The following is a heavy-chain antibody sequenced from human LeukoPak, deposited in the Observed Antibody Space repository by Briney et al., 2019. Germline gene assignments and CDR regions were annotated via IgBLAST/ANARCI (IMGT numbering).Heavy chain of an antibody. CDR1: GGTFSSYA. J-gene: IGHJ6*04. Sequence: SVKLSCKASGGTFSSYAISWVRQAPGQGLEWMGGIIPIFGTANYAQKFQGRVTITADESTSTAYMELSSLRSEDTAVYYCASSFEYQLLYGMDVWGKGTTVTVSS. CDR3: ASSFEYQLLYGMDV. V-gene: IGHV1-69*13. CDR2: IIPIFGTA. D-gene: IGHD2-2*01.